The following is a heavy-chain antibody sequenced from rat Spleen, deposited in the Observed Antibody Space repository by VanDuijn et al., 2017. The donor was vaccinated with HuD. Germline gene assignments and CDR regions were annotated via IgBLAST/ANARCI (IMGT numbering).Heavy chain of an antibody. D-gene: IGHD4-6*01. CDR1: GFTFSRYW. CDR2: ITNTGGST. CDR3: TRGSLGSGRLNWFVY. Sequence: EVQLAETGGGLVQPGRSLKLSCVASGFTFSRYWMYWVRQAPGKGLEWVASITNTGGSTFYPDSVKGRFTISRDNAKNTLYLQMNSLTSADTATYYCTRGSLGSGRLNWFVYWGQGTLVTVSS. J-gene: IGHJ3*01. V-gene: IGHV5-31*01.